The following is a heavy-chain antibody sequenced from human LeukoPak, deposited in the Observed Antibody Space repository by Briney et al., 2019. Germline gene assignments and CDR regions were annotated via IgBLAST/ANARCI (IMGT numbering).Heavy chain of an antibody. V-gene: IGHV3-33*01. CDR2: IWYDGSNK. CDR3: ARVRGDTSPYCDY. J-gene: IGHJ4*02. D-gene: IGHD1-26*01. CDR1: GFTFSTYG. Sequence: GGSLRLSCAASGFTFSTYGMHWVRQAPGKGLEWVALIWYDGSNKYYADSVKSRFTISRDNSKSTLYMQMNSLRAEDTAMYYCARVRGDTSPYCDYGGQGTLVSVST.